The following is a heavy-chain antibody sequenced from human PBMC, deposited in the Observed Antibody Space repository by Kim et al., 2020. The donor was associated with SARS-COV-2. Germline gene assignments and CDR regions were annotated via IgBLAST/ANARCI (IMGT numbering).Heavy chain of an antibody. CDR2: TYYSGSS. CDR1: GGSIRSYY. CDR3: ARHRSSSWDLDAFDL. V-gene: IGHV4-59*08. D-gene: IGHD6-13*01. Sequence: SETLSLTCTVSGGSIRSYYWSWIRQPPGKGLEWIGYTYYSGSSNYNPSLKNRVTISIDTSKNQFSLKLSSVTAADTAVYNCARHRSSSWDLDAFDLWGQG. J-gene: IGHJ3*01.